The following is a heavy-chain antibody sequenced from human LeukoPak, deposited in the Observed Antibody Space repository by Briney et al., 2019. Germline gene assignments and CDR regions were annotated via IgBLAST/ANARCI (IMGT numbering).Heavy chain of an antibody. Sequence: NPSETLSLTCAVYGGSFSGYYWSWIRQPPGKGLEWIGEINHSGSTNYNPSLKSRVTISVDTSKNQFSLKLSSVTAADTAVYYCARGLYDYVWGSYRTGFDYWGQGTLVTASS. V-gene: IGHV4-34*01. CDR3: ARGLYDYVWGSYRTGFDY. D-gene: IGHD3-16*02. J-gene: IGHJ4*02. CDR2: INHSGST. CDR1: GGSFSGYY.